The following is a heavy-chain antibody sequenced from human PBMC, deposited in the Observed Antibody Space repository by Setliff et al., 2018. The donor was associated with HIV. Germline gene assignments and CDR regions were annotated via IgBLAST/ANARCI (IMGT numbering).Heavy chain of an antibody. Sequence: SETLSLTCTVSGDSISSGDYYWSWIRQPPGKGLEWIGYISYSGTAYYNPSLKSRITISLHTSKRQVSLKLSSLTATDTAVYYCARDRGGATRTGSFDIWGQGTMVTVSS. CDR2: ISYSGTA. J-gene: IGHJ3*02. D-gene: IGHD3-16*01. CDR3: ARDRGGATRTGSFDI. V-gene: IGHV4-30-4*08. CDR1: GDSISSGDYY.